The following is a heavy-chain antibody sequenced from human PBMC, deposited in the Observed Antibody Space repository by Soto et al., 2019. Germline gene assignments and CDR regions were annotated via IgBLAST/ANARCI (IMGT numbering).Heavy chain of an antibody. CDR2: IIPIFGTA. V-gene: IGHV1-69*01. CDR1: GGTFSSYA. J-gene: IGHJ6*02. D-gene: IGHD3-22*01. CDR3: AQSSGYYYYYGMDV. Sequence: QVQLVQSGAEVKKPGSSVKVSCTASGGTFSSYAISWVRQAPGQGLEWMGGIIPIFGTANYAQKFQGRVTITADESTSTAYMELSSLRSEDTAVYYCAQSSGYYYYYGMDVWGQGTTVTVSS.